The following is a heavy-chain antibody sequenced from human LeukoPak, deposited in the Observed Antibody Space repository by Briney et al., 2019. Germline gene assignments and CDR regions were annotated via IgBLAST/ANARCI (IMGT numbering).Heavy chain of an antibody. CDR1: GGSISSYY. CDR2: IYYSGST. CDR3: ARGDSSSPFDY. Sequence: TSETLSLTCTVSGGSISSYYWSWIRQPPGKGLEWIGYIYYSGSTNYNPSLKSRVTISVDTSKNQFSLKLSSVTAADTAVYYCARGDSSSPFDYWGQGTLVTVSS. V-gene: IGHV4-59*01. J-gene: IGHJ4*02. D-gene: IGHD6-13*01.